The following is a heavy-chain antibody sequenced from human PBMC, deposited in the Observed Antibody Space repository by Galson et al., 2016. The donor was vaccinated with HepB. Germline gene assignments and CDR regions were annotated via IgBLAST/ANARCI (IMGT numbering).Heavy chain of an antibody. Sequence: SETLSLTCTVSGDSVISSNWWNWVRQPPGKGLEWIGEIFHSGGPNYNPSLKSRVTISLDKSTNHISLRLSSVTAAGTAVYYCTRARRYCSSSSCYLDPWGQGTLVTVSS. V-gene: IGHV4-4*02. CDR3: TRARRYCSSSSCYLDP. CDR1: GDSVISSNW. CDR2: IFHSGGP. D-gene: IGHD2-2*01. J-gene: IGHJ5*02.